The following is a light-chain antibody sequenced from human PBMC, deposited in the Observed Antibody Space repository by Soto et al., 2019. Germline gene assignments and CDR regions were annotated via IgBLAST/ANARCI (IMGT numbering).Light chain of an antibody. CDR1: QSVSSSY. CDR2: GAS. V-gene: IGKV3-20*01. J-gene: IGKJ1*01. Sequence: PGERATLSCRVSQSVSSSYLAWYQQKPGQAPRLLIYGASSRATGIPDRFSGSGSGTDFTLTISRLEPEDFAVYYCQQYGSSPRTFGQGTKVEIK. CDR3: QQYGSSPRT.